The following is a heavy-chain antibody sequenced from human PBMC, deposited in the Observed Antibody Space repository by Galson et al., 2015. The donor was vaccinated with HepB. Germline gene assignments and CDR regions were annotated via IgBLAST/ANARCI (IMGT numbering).Heavy chain of an antibody. V-gene: IGHV3-30*18. Sequence: SLRLSCAASGFTLRYYDMHWVRQAPGKGLEWVAFISYDGSDKYYANSVKGRFTISRDNSQNTLNLEMNNLRAEDTAVYYCAKVPGDFHDFWGQGTLVTVSS. D-gene: IGHD3-10*01. CDR2: ISYDGSDK. J-gene: IGHJ4*02. CDR3: AKVPGDFHDF. CDR1: GFTLRYYD.